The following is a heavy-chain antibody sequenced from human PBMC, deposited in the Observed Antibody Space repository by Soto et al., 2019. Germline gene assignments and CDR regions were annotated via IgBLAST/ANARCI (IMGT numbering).Heavy chain of an antibody. D-gene: IGHD3-22*01. CDR2: IDSGNGNT. CDR3: AGDLYYYSSGYYSH. Sequence: QVQLVQSGAEVKKPGASVKVSCKASGYSFTRYAIHWVRQAPGQRLEWMGWIDSGNGNTKYSRNFHGRVIITRDTSANTVYMELNSLRSEDTAVYYCAGDLYYYSSGYYSHWGQGTLVTVSS. V-gene: IGHV1-3*01. J-gene: IGHJ4*02. CDR1: GYSFTRYA.